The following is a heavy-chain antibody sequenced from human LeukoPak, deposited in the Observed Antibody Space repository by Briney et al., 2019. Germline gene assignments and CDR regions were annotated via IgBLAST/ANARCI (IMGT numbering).Heavy chain of an antibody. Sequence: PSETLSLTCTVSGYSISSGYYWGWIRQPPGKGREWIGSIYHSVSTYYNPSLRSGVTMSVDTSKNQFSLKLSSVTAADTAVYYCAGEYSSGWYSDYYYYMDVWGKGTTVTISS. D-gene: IGHD6-19*01. J-gene: IGHJ6*03. CDR3: AGEYSSGWYSDYYYYMDV. CDR1: GYSISSGYY. V-gene: IGHV4-38-2*02. CDR2: IYHSVST.